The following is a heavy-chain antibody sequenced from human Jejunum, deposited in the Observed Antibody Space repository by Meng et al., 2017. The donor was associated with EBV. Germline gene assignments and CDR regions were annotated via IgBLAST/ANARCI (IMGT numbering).Heavy chain of an antibody. CDR3: ASHSGSSSWWFDP. CDR2: IYYSGST. V-gene: IGHV4-59*01. J-gene: IGHJ5*02. D-gene: IGHD6-6*01. CDR1: GGSISGYY. Sequence: QVQLQESGPGGVKPWETLSLTCTVSGGSISGYYWNWIRQSPGKGLEWIGYIYYSGSTNYNPSLKSRVTISVDTSKNQFSLKLSSVTAADTAMYYCASHSGSSSWWFDPWGQGTLVTVSS.